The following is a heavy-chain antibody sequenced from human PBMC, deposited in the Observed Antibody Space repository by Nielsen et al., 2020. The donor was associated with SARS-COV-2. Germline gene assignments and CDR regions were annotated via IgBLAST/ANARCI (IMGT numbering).Heavy chain of an antibody. V-gene: IGHV3-9*01. CDR3: AKGEQLVLGADPLDY. CDR2: ISWNSGSI. CDR1: GFTFDDYA. Sequence: GGSLRLSCAASGFTFDDYAMHWVRQAPGKGLEWVSGISWNSGSIGYADSVKGRFTISRDNAKNSLYLQMNSLRAEDTALYYCAKGEQLVLGADPLDYWGQGTLVTVSS. D-gene: IGHD6-13*01. J-gene: IGHJ4*02.